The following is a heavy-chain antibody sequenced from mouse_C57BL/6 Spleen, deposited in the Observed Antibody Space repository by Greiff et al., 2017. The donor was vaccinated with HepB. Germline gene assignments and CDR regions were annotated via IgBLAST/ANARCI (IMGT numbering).Heavy chain of an antibody. CDR2: IHPNSGST. V-gene: IGHV1-64*01. D-gene: IGHD3-3*01. Sequence: QVQLQQSGAELVKPGASVKLSCKASGYTFTSYWMHWVKQRPGQGLEWIGMIHPNSGSTNYNEKFKSKATLTVDKSSSTAYMQLSSLTSEDSAVYYCARGGRRYYFDYWGQGTTLTVSS. J-gene: IGHJ2*01. CDR3: ARGGRRYYFDY. CDR1: GYTFTSYW.